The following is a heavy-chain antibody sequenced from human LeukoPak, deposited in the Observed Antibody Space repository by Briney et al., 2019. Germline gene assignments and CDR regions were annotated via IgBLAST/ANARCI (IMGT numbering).Heavy chain of an antibody. CDR3: ARDVEFRSLFGELSGRGFDY. V-gene: IGHV3-48*04. J-gene: IGHJ4*02. CDR1: GFTFSSYS. D-gene: IGHD3-10*02. CDR2: ISSSSSTI. Sequence: PGGSLRLSCAASGFTFSSYSMNWVRQAPGKGLEWVSYISSSSSTIYYADSVKGRFTISRDNAKNSLYLQMNSLRAEDTAVYYCARDVEFRSLFGELSGRGFDYWGQGTLVTVSS.